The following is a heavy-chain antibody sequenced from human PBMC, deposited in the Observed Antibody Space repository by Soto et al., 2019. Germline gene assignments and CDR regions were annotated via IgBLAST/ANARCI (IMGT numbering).Heavy chain of an antibody. CDR1: GYTFTGYY. CDR3: AREDYGDEEYFQH. V-gene: IGHV1-2*04. Sequence: QVQLVQSGTEVKKPGASVKVSCKASGYTFTGYYMHWVRQAPGHGLEWMGWINPNSGGTNYAQKFQGWVTMTRDTSISTAYMELSRLRSDDTAVYYCAREDYGDEEYFQHWGQGTLVTVSS. CDR2: INPNSGGT. D-gene: IGHD4-17*01. J-gene: IGHJ1*01.